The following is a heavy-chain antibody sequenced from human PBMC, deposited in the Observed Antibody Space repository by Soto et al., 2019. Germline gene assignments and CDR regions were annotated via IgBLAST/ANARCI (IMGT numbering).Heavy chain of an antibody. CDR2: ISSSSNTI. J-gene: IGHJ3*02. D-gene: IGHD5-18*01. CDR3: ARAHGYLDAFDI. V-gene: IGHV3-48*01. CDR1: GFTFSSYS. Sequence: PGGALRLSCAASGFTFSSYSMNWVRQAPGKGLEWVSYISSSSNTIYYADSVKGRFTISRDNAKNSLYLQMNSLRAEDTAVYYCARAHGYLDAFDIWGQGTMVTVSS.